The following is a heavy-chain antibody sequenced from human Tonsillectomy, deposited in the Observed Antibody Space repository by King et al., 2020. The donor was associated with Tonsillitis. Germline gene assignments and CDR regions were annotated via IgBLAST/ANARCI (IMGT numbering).Heavy chain of an antibody. J-gene: IGHJ6*02. CDR1: GYTFTSYD. CDR3: ARRDSSGYYYFGYYYYGMDV. D-gene: IGHD3-22*01. CDR2: MNPNSGNT. V-gene: IGHV1-8*01. Sequence: VQLVESGAEVKKPGASVKVSCTASGYTFTSYDINWVRQATGQGLEWMGWMNPNSGNTGYAQKFQGRVTMTRNTSISTAYMELSSLRSEDTAVYYCARRDSSGYYYFGYYYYGMDVWGQGTTVTVSS.